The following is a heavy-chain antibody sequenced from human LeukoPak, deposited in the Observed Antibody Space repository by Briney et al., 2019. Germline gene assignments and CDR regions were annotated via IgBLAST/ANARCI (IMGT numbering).Heavy chain of an antibody. Sequence: NSGGSLRLSCAASGFTFSSYTMNWVRQAPGKGLEWVSSISSSGSYIYYADSVKGRFTISRDNAKNSLYLQMNSLRAEDTAVYYCARDGLYCGGDCYFDYWGQGTLVTVSS. D-gene: IGHD2-21*02. CDR3: ARDGLYCGGDCYFDY. CDR1: GFTFSSYT. V-gene: IGHV3-21*01. J-gene: IGHJ4*02. CDR2: ISSSGSYI.